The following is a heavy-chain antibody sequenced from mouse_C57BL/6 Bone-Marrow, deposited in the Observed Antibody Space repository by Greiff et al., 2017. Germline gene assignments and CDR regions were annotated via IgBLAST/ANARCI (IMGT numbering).Heavy chain of an antibody. V-gene: IGHV1-55*01. CDR1: GYTFTSYW. CDR3: ARGVLLYYYARDY. J-gene: IGHJ4*01. D-gene: IGHD2-12*01. Sequence: VQLQQPGAELVKPGASVKMSCKASGYTFTSYWITWVKQRPGQGLEWIGDLCPGSGSTTYTEKFKSKATLTVDTSSSTAYMQLSSLTSEDSAVYYCARGVLLYYYARDYWGQGTSVTGSS. CDR2: LCPGSGST.